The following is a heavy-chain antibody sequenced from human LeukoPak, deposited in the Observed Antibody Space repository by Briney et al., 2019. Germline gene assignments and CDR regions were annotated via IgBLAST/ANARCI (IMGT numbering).Heavy chain of an antibody. CDR3: ASSYGGNSEGY. V-gene: IGHV3-21*01. CDR2: ISSSSSYI. Sequence: GGSLRLSCAASGFTFSSYGMNWVRQAPGKGLEWVSSISSSSSYIYYADSVKGRFTISRDNAKNSLYLQMNSLRAEDTAVYYCASSYGGNSEGYWGQGTLVTVSS. CDR1: GFTFSSYG. J-gene: IGHJ4*02. D-gene: IGHD4-23*01.